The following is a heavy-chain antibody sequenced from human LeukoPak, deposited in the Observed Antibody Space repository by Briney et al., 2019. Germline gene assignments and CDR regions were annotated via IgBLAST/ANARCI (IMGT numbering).Heavy chain of an antibody. CDR2: IYYSGST. J-gene: IGHJ5*02. Sequence: SETLSLTCTVSGGSISSYYWSWIRQPPGKGLEWIGYIYYSGSTNYNPSLKSRVTISVDTSKNQFSLKLSSVTAADTAVYYCARHLLLAAAGTPFDPWGQGTLVTVSS. D-gene: IGHD6-13*01. CDR3: ARHLLLAAAGTPFDP. CDR1: GGSISSYY. V-gene: IGHV4-59*08.